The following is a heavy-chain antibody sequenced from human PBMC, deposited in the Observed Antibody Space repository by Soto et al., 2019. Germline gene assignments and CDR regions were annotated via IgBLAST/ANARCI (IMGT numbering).Heavy chain of an antibody. CDR2: IWYDGSNK. J-gene: IGHJ4*02. Sequence: QVQLVESGGGVVQPGRSLRLSCAASGFTFSSYGMHWVRQAPGKGLEWVAVIWYDGSNKYYADSVKGRFTISRDNSKNTLYLQMNSLRAEDTAVYYCARARNDFWSGGPPLCWGQGTLVTVSS. CDR1: GFTFSSYG. D-gene: IGHD3-3*01. V-gene: IGHV3-33*01. CDR3: ARARNDFWSGGPPLC.